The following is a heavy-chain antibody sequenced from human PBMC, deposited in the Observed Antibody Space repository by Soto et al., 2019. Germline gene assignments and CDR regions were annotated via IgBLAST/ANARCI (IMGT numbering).Heavy chain of an antibody. J-gene: IGHJ5*02. Sequence: PSETPSLTCAVYGGSFSGYYWSWIRQPPGKGLEWIGEINHSGSTNYNPSLKSRVTISVDTSKNQFSLKLSSVTAADTAVYYCARKVAGTGRDWFDPWGQGTLVTVSS. D-gene: IGHD6-19*01. CDR2: INHSGST. V-gene: IGHV4-34*01. CDR1: GGSFSGYY. CDR3: ARKVAGTGRDWFDP.